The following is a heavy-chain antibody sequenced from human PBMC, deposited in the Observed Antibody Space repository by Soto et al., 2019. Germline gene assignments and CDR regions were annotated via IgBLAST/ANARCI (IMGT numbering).Heavy chain of an antibody. CDR1: GGTFSSYA. CDR3: ATSYYYDSSGYYYRSFDY. J-gene: IGHJ4*02. Sequence: SVKVSCKASGGTFSSYAISWVRQAPGQGLEWMGGIIPIFGTANYAQKFQGRVTITADESTSTAYMELSSLRSEDTAVYYCATSYYYDSSGYYYRSFDYWGQGTLVTVSS. V-gene: IGHV1-69*13. D-gene: IGHD3-22*01. CDR2: IIPIFGTA.